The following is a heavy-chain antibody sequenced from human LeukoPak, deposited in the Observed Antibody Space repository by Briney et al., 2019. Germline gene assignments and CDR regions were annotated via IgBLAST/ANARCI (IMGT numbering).Heavy chain of an antibody. CDR2: IIPIFGTA. V-gene: IGHV1-69*05. J-gene: IGHJ4*02. CDR1: GGTFSSYA. D-gene: IGHD3-3*01. CDR3: ARDRGGYDFWSGYSI. Sequence: SVKVSCKASGGTFSSYAISWVRQAPGQGLEWMGGIIPIFGTANYAQKFQGRVTITTDESTSTAYMELSSLRSEDTAVYYCARDRGGYDFWSGYSIWGQGTLVTVSS.